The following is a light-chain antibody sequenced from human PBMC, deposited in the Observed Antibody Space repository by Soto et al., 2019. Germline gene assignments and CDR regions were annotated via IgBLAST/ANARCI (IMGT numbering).Light chain of an antibody. V-gene: IGKV1-5*03. Sequence: DIQMTQSPSTLSGSVGDRVTITCRASQTISSWLAWYQQKPGKAPKLLIYKASTLKSGVPSRFSGSGSGTEFPLTISSLQADDFATYYCQHNNSYSEAFGQGTKVELK. CDR3: QHNNSYSEA. CDR1: QTISSW. J-gene: IGKJ1*01. CDR2: KAS.